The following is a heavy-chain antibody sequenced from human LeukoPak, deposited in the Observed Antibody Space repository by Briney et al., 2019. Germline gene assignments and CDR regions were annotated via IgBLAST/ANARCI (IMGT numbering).Heavy chain of an antibody. Sequence: GGSLRLSCAASGFTFSSYWMHWVRQAPGKGLVWVSRINSDGSSTSYADSVKGRSTISRDNAKNTLYLQMNSLRAEDTAVYYCARVGYQHYFDYWGQGTLVTVSS. CDR1: GFTFSSYW. D-gene: IGHD5-12*01. CDR2: INSDGSST. J-gene: IGHJ4*02. V-gene: IGHV3-74*01. CDR3: ARVGYQHYFDY.